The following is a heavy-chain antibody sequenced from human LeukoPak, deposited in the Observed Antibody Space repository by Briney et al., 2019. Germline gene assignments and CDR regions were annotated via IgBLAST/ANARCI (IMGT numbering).Heavy chain of an antibody. J-gene: IGHJ4*02. V-gene: IGHV3-23*01. CDR2: ISGSGGST. CDR1: GFTFSSYA. Sequence: PGGSLRLSCAASGFTFSSYAMSWVRQAPGKGLEWVSAISGSGGSTYYADSVKGRFTISRDNSKNTLYLQMSSLRAEDTAVYYCAKDGDILTGYPLDYWGQGTLVTVSS. CDR3: AKDGDILTGYPLDY. D-gene: IGHD3-9*01.